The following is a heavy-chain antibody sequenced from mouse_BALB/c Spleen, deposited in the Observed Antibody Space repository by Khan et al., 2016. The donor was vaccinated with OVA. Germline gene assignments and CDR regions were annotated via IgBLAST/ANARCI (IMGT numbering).Heavy chain of an antibody. V-gene: IGHV9-3-1*01. CDR2: INTYTGEP. J-gene: IGHJ4*01. CDR3: ARVGYNGTMDY. Sequence: QIQLVQSGPELKKPGETVKISCKASGYTFTNYVMNWVKQAPGKGLKWMGWINTYTGEPTYADDFKGRFAFSLETSASTAYLQINNLKNEDTATYFCARVGYNGTMDYWGQGTSVTVSS. D-gene: IGHD2-14*01. CDR1: GYTFTNYV.